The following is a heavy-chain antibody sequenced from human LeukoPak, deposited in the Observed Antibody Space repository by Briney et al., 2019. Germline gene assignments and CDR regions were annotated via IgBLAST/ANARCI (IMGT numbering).Heavy chain of an antibody. V-gene: IGHV3-48*04. CDR1: EFVFSRDN. CDR2: ISEAI. Sequence: GGSLRLSCIASEFVFSRDNMNWVRRAPGKGLEWVAHISEAIYYADSVQGRFTISRDNAKNSLYLQMTNLRAEDTAIYYCVREVGRPKTFFFDSWGRGTPVTVSS. J-gene: IGHJ4*02. CDR3: VREVGRPKTFFFDS. D-gene: IGHD3-16*01.